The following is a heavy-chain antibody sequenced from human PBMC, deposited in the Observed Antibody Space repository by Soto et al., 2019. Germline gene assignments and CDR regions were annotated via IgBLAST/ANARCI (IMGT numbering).Heavy chain of an antibody. Sequence: GGSLRLSCAASGFTFSDYYMSWIRQAPGKGLEWVSAISGSGGSTYYADSVKGRFTISRDNSKNTLYLQMNSLRAEDTAVYYCAKDNGGYSSPFDYWGQGTLVTVSS. J-gene: IGHJ4*02. V-gene: IGHV3-23*01. CDR3: AKDNGGYSSPFDY. CDR1: GFTFSDYY. D-gene: IGHD6-13*01. CDR2: ISGSGGST.